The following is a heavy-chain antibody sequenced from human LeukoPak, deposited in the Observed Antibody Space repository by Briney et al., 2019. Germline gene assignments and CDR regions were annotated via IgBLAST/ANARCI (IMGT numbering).Heavy chain of an antibody. CDR1: GYTFSGYW. Sequence: GGSLRLSCAASGYTFSGYWMSWVRQAPGKGLEWVANIKQDGSEKYYVDSVKGRFTISRDNAKNSLYLQMNSLRAEDTALYYCVSGRQLGYWGQGTLVTVSS. V-gene: IGHV3-7*01. D-gene: IGHD3-16*01. J-gene: IGHJ4*02. CDR3: VSGRQLGY. CDR2: IKQDGSEK.